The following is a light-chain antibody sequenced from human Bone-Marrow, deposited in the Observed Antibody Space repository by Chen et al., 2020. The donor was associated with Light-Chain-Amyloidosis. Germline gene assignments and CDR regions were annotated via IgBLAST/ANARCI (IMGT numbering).Light chain of an antibody. Sequence: EIVLTQSPGTLSLSPGEGANLSCRARQTISSNYLTWYQQKFGQAPRLLMYGSSSRATGIPDRFIGSGSGTDFTLTINRLEPEDFAMYYCQQYGTSPLTFGGGTKVEIK. CDR3: QQYGTSPLT. CDR1: QTISSNY. J-gene: IGKJ4*01. CDR2: GSS. V-gene: IGKV3-20*01.